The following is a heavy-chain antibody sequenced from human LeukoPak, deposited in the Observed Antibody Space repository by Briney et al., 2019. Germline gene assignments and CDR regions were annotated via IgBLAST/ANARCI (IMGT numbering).Heavy chain of an antibody. V-gene: IGHV4-38-2*02. D-gene: IGHD3-10*01. CDR2: IYHSGGT. CDR3: ATFGDHPPKTYYYFYYMDV. Sequence: PSETLSLTCTVSGYSISSGYYWGWIRQPPGKGLEWIGSIYHSGGTYYNPSLKSPVTLSVDTSKNQFSLKLSSVTAADTAVYYCATFGDHPPKTYYYFYYMDVWGKGTTVTVSS. J-gene: IGHJ6*03. CDR1: GYSISSGYY.